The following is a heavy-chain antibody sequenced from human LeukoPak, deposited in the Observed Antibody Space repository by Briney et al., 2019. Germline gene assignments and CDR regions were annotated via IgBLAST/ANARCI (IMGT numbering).Heavy chain of an antibody. V-gene: IGHV3-74*01. J-gene: IGHJ4*02. CDR1: GFTFSTYW. Sequence: GGSLRLSCAASGFTFSTYWMHWVRQAPGKGLVWVAGVNRDGRDTRYAGSVKGRFTISRDNAKSTLYLQMNSLRGEDTAVYYCARDESQEMVTIRGFDCWGQGTLVTVSS. CDR3: ARDESQEMVTIRGFDC. D-gene: IGHD5-24*01. CDR2: VNRDGRDT.